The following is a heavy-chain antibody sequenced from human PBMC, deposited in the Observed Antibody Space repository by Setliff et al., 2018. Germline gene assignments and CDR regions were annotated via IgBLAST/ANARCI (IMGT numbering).Heavy chain of an antibody. D-gene: IGHD2-21*02. CDR3: AREFCGGGNCYSRVLSS. CDR2: INPISGGRT. V-gene: IGHV1-46*01. J-gene: IGHJ5*02. Sequence: ASVKVSCKASGYIFAGYYMHWVRQTPGQGLEWMGWINPISGGRTDYAQKFRGRFTVTGDTSTNTLYMELRTLRSEDTAVYYCAREFCGGGNCYSRVLSSWGQGTLVTVSS. CDR1: GYIFAGYY.